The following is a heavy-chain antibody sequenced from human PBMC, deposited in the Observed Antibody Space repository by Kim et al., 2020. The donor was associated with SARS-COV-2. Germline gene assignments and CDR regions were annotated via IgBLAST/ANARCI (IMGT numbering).Heavy chain of an antibody. CDR2: INHSGST. D-gene: IGHD2-21*02. Sequence: SETLSLTCAVYGGSFSGYYWSWIRQPPGKGLEWIGEINHSGSTNYNPSLKSRVTISVDTSKNQFSLKLSSVTAADTAVYYCVRLVVTPTKLYYYYGMDVWGQGTTVTVSS. J-gene: IGHJ6*02. CDR3: VRLVVTPTKLYYYYGMDV. CDR1: GGSFSGYY. V-gene: IGHV4-34*01.